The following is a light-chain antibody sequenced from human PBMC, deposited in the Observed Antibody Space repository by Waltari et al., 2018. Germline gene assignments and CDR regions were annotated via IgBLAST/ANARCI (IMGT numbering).Light chain of an antibody. J-gene: IGLJ2*01. V-gene: IGLV3-21*04. CDR3: QVWDTTSNHRV. CDR2: YDS. Sequence: SYVLTQPPSVSVAPGATARISCGGNDIGTKRVHWFQQRPSQAPVLAIYYDSDRPSGIPVRFSGFKSGKTATLTISRVEAGDEADYYCQVWDTTSNHRVFGGGTKLTVL. CDR1: DIGTKR.